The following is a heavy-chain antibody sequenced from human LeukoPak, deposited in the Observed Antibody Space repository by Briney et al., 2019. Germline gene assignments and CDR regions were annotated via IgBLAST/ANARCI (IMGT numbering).Heavy chain of an antibody. CDR1: GGTFSSYA. J-gene: IGHJ4*02. Sequence: ASVKVSCKASGGTFSSYAISWVRQAPGQGLEWMGWISAYNGNTNYAQKLQGRVTMTTDTSTSTAYMELRSLRSDDTAVYYCARELGYCSSTSCYASLDYWGQGTLVTVSS. D-gene: IGHD2-2*01. V-gene: IGHV1-18*01. CDR3: ARELGYCSSTSCYASLDY. CDR2: ISAYNGNT.